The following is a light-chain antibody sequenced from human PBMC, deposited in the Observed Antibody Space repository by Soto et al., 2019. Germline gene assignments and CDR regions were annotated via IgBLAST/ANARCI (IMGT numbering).Light chain of an antibody. Sequence: QSSLTQPASVSGSPGQSITISCTGTSSDVGGYNYVSWYQQHPGKAPKLMIYDVSNRPSGVSNRFSGSKSGNTASLTISGLQAEDEADYYCTSYTRTSSTTNVFGTGTKVTVL. V-gene: IGLV2-14*01. CDR2: DVS. J-gene: IGLJ1*01. CDR1: SSDVGGYNY. CDR3: TSYTRTSSTTNV.